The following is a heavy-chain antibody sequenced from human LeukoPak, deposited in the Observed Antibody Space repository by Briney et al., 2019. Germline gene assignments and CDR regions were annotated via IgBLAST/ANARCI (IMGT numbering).Heavy chain of an antibody. CDR1: GGTFSGYY. CDR3: ARVYYYRSGSYPISRGSHYFDY. J-gene: IGHJ4*02. V-gene: IGHV4-34*01. Sequence: PSETLSLTCAVYGGTFSGYYWSWIRQPPGKGLEWIGEINHSGSTNYNPSLKSRVTISVDTSKNQFSLKLSSVTAADTAVYYCARVYYYRSGSYPISRGSHYFDYWGQGTLVTVSS. CDR2: INHSGST. D-gene: IGHD3-10*01.